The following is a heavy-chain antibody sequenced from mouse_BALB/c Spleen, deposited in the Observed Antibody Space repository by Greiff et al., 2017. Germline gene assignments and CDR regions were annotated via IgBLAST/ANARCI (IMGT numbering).Heavy chain of an antibody. CDR3: GSGTTFAY. Sequence: EVQLQQSGAELVRPGALVKLSCKASGFNIKDYYMHWVKQRPEQGLEWIGWIDPENGNTIYDPKFQGKASITADTSSNPAYLQLSSLTSEDTAVYYCGSGTTFAYWGQGTLVTVSA. D-gene: IGHD1-1*02. CDR1: GFNIKDYY. CDR2: IDPENGNT. J-gene: IGHJ3*01. V-gene: IGHV14-1*02.